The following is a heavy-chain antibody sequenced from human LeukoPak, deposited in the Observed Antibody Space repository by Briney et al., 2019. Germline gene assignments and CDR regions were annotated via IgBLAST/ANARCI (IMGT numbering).Heavy chain of an antibody. CDR2: ISAYNGNT. CDR1: GYTFTGYY. V-gene: IGHV1-18*04. Sequence: ASVKVSCKASGYTFTGYYMHWVRQAPGQGLEWMGWISAYNGNTNYAQKLQGRVTMTTDTSTSTAYMELRSLRSDDTAVYYCARRSLTPFFDYWGQGTLVTVSS. D-gene: IGHD2-15*01. CDR3: ARRSLTPFFDY. J-gene: IGHJ4*02.